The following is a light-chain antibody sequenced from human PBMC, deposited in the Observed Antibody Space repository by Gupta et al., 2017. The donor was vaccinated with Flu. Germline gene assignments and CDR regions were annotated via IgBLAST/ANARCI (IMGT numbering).Light chain of an antibody. Sequence: PGQTASITCGGNNIGEKSVHWYRQKAGQALVLVVHDDDDRTSAIPERSSGSKSGNTATLTLTRVEAGDEADYYCQVWESSSGRVFGGGTKLTVL. V-gene: IGLV3-21*02. J-gene: IGLJ3*02. CDR2: DDD. CDR3: QVWESSSGRV. CDR1: NIGEKS.